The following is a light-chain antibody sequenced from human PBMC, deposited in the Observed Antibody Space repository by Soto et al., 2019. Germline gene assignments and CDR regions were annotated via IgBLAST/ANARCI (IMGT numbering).Light chain of an antibody. CDR2: EVS. CDR1: SSDVGDYNY. CDR3: SSYTSSSTRVV. Sequence: QSALTQPASVSGSPGQSITISCTGTSSDVGDYNYVSWYQQHPGKAPKLMIYEVSNRPSGVSNRFSGSKSGNTASLTISGLQAEDEAEYYCSSYTSSSTRVVFGGGTQLTVL. J-gene: IGLJ2*01. V-gene: IGLV2-14*01.